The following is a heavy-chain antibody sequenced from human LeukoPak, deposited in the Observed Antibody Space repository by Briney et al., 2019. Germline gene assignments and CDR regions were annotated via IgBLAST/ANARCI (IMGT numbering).Heavy chain of an antibody. J-gene: IGHJ4*02. CDR1: GFTFSNYG. D-gene: IGHD3-10*01. CDR2: IWYDGSNK. V-gene: IGHV3-33*01. Sequence: GGSLRLSCAAPGFTFSNYGMHWVRQAPGKGLEWVAVIWYDGSNKYYADSVKGRFTISRDNSKNTLYLQMNSLRAEDTAVYYCAGNYGPYYFDYWGQGTLVTVSS. CDR3: AGNYGPYYFDY.